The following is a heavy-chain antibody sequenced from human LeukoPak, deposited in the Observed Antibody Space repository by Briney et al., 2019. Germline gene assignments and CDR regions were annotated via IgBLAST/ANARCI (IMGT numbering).Heavy chain of an antibody. CDR3: ARHPRRAHYYDY. Sequence: SETLSLTCTVSGGSVSYYYWSWIRQPPGKGLEWIGSIYYSGSTYYNPSLKSRVTISVDTSKNQFSLKLSSVTAADTAVYYCARHPRRAHYYDYWGQGTLVTVSS. CDR1: GGSVSYYY. V-gene: IGHV4-59*04. J-gene: IGHJ4*02. CDR2: IYYSGST.